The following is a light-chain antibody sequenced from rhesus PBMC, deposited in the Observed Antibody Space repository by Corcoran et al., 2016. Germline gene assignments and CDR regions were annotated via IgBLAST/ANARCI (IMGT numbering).Light chain of an antibody. J-gene: IGKJ1*01. V-gene: IGKV1-32*02. Sequence: DIQMSQSPSSLSASVGDRVTITRRASQGISSYLNWYQQKPGKAPKLLIYYANSLASGVPSRFSGSGSGTVFTLTISSLQPEDFATYYCQQGNSNPWTFGQGTKVEIK. CDR2: YAN. CDR1: QGISSY. CDR3: QQGNSNPWT.